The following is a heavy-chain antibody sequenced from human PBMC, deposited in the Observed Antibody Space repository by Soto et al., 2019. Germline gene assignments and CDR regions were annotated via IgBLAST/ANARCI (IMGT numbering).Heavy chain of an antibody. CDR2: ISYDGSNK. J-gene: IGHJ4*02. Sequence: GGSLRLSCAASGFTFSSYAMHWVRQAPGKGLEWVAVISYDGSNKYYADSVKGRFTISRDNSKNTLYLQMNSLRAEDTAVYYCARDFDYWGQGTLVTVSS. V-gene: IGHV3-30-3*01. CDR1: GFTFSSYA. CDR3: ARDFDY.